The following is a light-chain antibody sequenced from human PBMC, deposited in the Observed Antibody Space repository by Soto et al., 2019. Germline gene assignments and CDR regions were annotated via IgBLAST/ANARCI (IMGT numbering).Light chain of an antibody. J-gene: IGKJ1*01. CDR1: HSVGSN. V-gene: IGKV3-15*01. Sequence: VMTQSPTTLSVSPGERATLSCRASHSVGSNLAWYQQNPGQAPRLLIYGASTRATGVPARFSGSGSATQFTLTISSLQPDDFATYYCQHYNSYSEAFGQGTKVDIK. CDR3: QHYNSYSEA. CDR2: GAS.